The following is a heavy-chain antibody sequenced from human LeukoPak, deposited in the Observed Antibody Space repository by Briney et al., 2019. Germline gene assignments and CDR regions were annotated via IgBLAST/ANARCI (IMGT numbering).Heavy chain of an antibody. D-gene: IGHD5-24*01. J-gene: IGHJ4*02. CDR1: GYTFTSYY. Sequence: ASVKVSCKASGYTFTSYYMHWVRQAPGQGLEWMGGIIPIFGTANYAQKFQGRVTITADESTSTAYMELSSLRSEDTAVYYCARLIEMATAYDYWGQGTLVTVSS. CDR2: IIPIFGTA. V-gene: IGHV1-69*13. CDR3: ARLIEMATAYDY.